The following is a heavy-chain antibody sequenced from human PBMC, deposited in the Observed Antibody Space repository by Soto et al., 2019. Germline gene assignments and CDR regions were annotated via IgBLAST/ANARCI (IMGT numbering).Heavy chain of an antibody. J-gene: IGHJ4*02. CDR1: GGSISSFY. V-gene: IGHV4-59*13. CDR3: ARGNGDLHFDY. D-gene: IGHD7-27*01. CDR2: FHYGGSP. Sequence: SETLSLTCTVPGGSISSFYWSWFRQPPGKGLEWIAYFHYGGSPYYNPSLKSRVTTSIDTSKKQFSLGLSSVIAAETAVYYCARGNGDLHFDYWGQGTLVTVSS.